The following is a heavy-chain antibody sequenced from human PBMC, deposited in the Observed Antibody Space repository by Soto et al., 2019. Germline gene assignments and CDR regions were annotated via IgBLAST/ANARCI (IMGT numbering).Heavy chain of an antibody. J-gene: IGHJ4*02. D-gene: IGHD3-10*01. Sequence: QVQLVESGGGVVQPGRSLRLSCAASGFTFSSYGMHWVRQAPGKGLEWVAVISYDGSNKYYADSVKGRCTISRDNSKNTLYLQMNSLRAEDTAVYYCAKATYGLYFDYWGQGTLVTVSS. CDR3: AKATYGLYFDY. CDR2: ISYDGSNK. CDR1: GFTFSSYG. V-gene: IGHV3-30*18.